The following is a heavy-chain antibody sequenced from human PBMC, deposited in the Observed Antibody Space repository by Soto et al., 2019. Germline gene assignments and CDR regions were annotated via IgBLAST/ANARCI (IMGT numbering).Heavy chain of an antibody. CDR2: IFSSGNT. D-gene: IGHD3-10*01. J-gene: IGHJ3*01. CDR1: GASLSSDDYY. Sequence: QVRLQESGPGLVKPSQTLSLTCTVSGASLSSDDYYWSWIRQHPGGGLEWLAYIFSSGNTYYSPPRKSRVTASVDKSKNQFSLNVTSVTVADTAVYYCAGDRRGAFGMDVWGQGTMVTVYS. CDR3: AGDRRGAFGMDV. V-gene: IGHV4-31*04.